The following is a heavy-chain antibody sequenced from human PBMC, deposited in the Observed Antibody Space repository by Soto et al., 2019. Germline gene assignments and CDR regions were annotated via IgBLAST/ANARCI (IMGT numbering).Heavy chain of an antibody. D-gene: IGHD3-3*01. V-gene: IGHV1-24*01. CDR3: ATDLGRFLEWAAFDY. Sequence: VQVSCKVSGYTLTELSMHWVRQAPGKGLEWMGGFDPEDGETIYAQKFQGRVTMTEDTSTDTAYMELSSLRSEDTAVYYCATDLGRFLEWAAFDYWGQGTLVTVSS. CDR2: FDPEDGET. J-gene: IGHJ4*02. CDR1: GYTLTELS.